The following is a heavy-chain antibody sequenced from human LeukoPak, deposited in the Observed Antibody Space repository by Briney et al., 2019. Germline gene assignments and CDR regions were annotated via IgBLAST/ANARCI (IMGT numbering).Heavy chain of an antibody. CDR2: INHNGNVN. V-gene: IGHV3-7*03. CDR1: GFTFSSYW. Sequence: GGSLRLSCAASGFTFSSYWMNWARQAPGKGLEWVASINHNGNVNYYVDSVKGRFTISRDNAKNSLYLQMSNLRAEDTAVYFCARRRYNWNAIDYWGQGTLVTVSS. J-gene: IGHJ4*02. D-gene: IGHD1-20*01. CDR3: ARRRYNWNAIDY.